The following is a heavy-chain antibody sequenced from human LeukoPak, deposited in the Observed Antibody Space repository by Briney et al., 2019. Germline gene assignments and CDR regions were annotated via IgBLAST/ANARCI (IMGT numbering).Heavy chain of an antibody. J-gene: IGHJ4*02. D-gene: IGHD3-3*01. CDR1: GFTFSNYA. Sequence: GGSLRLSCVASGFTFSNYAIHRVRRPPGKRLEWVAVMSTDGSLQYYANSVKGRFTISRDNSKNTLYLQMNSLRAEDTAVYYCASDFWSGYYIYWGQGTLVTVSS. V-gene: IGHV3-30*07. CDR2: MSTDGSLQ. CDR3: ASDFWSGYYIY.